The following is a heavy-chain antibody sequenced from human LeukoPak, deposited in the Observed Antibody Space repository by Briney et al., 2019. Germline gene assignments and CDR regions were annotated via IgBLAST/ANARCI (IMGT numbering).Heavy chain of an antibody. CDR1: GGSISMSY. CDR2: IYISGNP. CDR3: ARGLYSSSFPDY. V-gene: IGHV4-4*07. Sequence: KPSETLSLTCTVSGGSISMSYWNWIRQPAGKGLEWIGRIYISGNPKYNPSLKSRATMSVDTSKNHFSLKLRSVTAADTAVYYCARGLYSSSFPDYWGQGTLVTVSS. D-gene: IGHD6-6*01. J-gene: IGHJ4*02.